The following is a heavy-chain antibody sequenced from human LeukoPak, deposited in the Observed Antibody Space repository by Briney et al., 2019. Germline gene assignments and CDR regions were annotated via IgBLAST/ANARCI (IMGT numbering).Heavy chain of an antibody. Sequence: ASVKVSCKASGYTFTGYYMHWVRQAPGQGLEWMGWNNPNSGGTNYAQKFQGRVTMTRDTSISTAYMELSRLRSDDTAVYYCARDRGYYDSSGYYYFDYWGQGTLVTVSS. D-gene: IGHD3-22*01. CDR1: GYTFTGYY. CDR3: ARDRGYYDSSGYYYFDY. J-gene: IGHJ4*02. V-gene: IGHV1-2*02. CDR2: NNPNSGGT.